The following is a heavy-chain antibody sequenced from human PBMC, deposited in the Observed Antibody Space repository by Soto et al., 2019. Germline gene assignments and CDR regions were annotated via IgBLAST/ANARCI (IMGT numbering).Heavy chain of an antibody. CDR1: GVSVSSADYY. V-gene: IGHV4-61*08. D-gene: IGHD3-10*01. CDR2: IYYSGIT. Sequence: QVQLRESGPGLVKPSETLSLTCSVSGVSVSSADYYWLWIRQPPGKGLEFIGYIYYSGITIYSPSLQSPLTLAIDTDTNQFALQLNSVTAADTAVYYCARWLYYGSGRREFDYCGQGTLVTVS. J-gene: IGHJ4*02. CDR3: ARWLYYGSGRREFDY.